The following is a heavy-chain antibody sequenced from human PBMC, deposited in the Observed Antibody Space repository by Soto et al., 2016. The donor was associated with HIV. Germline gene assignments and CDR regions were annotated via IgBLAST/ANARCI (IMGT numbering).Heavy chain of an antibody. Sequence: EVQLLESGGGLVQPGGSLRLSCAASGFTFSSYAMSWVRQAPGKGLEWVSGISGSGGSTYYADSVKGRFTISRDNSKNTLYLQMNSLRAEDTAVYYCAKSVLWFGAAPRDHDAFDIWGQGTMVTVSS. D-gene: IGHD3-10*01. CDR1: GFTFSSYA. CDR3: AKSVLWFGAAPRDHDAFDI. J-gene: IGHJ3*02. V-gene: IGHV3-23*01. CDR2: ISGSGGST.